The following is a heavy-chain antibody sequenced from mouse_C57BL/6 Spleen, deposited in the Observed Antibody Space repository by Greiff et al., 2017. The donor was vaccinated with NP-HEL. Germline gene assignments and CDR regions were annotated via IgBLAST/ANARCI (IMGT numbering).Heavy chain of an antibody. CDR3: ARREITTVVAEGYFDV. J-gene: IGHJ1*03. Sequence: EVQLQQSGAELMKPGASVKLSCKATGYTFTGYYMHWVKQSHGNILDWIGYIYPYNGVSSYNQKFKGKATLTVDKSSSTAYMELRSLTSEDSAVYYCARREITTVVAEGYFDVWGTGTTVTVSS. CDR1: GYTFTGYY. V-gene: IGHV1-31*01. CDR2: IYPYNGVS. D-gene: IGHD1-1*01.